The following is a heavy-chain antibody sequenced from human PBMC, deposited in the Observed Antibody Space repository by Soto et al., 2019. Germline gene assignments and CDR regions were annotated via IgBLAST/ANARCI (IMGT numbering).Heavy chain of an antibody. CDR2: IIPIFPKP. CDR1: GGTFRTNA. J-gene: IGHJ6*02. D-gene: IGHD3-10*01. V-gene: IGHV1-69*12. Sequence: QVQLVQSGAEVKKPGSSVKISCKASGGTFRTNAFSWVRQAPGHGLEWTGGIIPIFPKPDYPQKFQCRVTITADETTTTTNMELSSLRSEDTATSYCAKDKGRQQLGGNYYYIMDVWGQGTTVTVSS. CDR3: AKDKGRQQLGGNYYYIMDV.